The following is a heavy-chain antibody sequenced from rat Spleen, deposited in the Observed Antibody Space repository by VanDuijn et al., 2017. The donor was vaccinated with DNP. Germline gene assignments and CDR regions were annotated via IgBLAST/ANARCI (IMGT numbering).Heavy chain of an antibody. CDR3: TKDAFDY. Sequence: EVQLVESGGGLVQPGRSLKLSCAASGFTFSDYYMAWVRQAPTKGLEWVAYISYDGGSTSYGDSVKGRFTISRDNAKSTLYLQMDSLSSEDTATYYCTKDAFDYWGQGVMVTVSS. V-gene: IGHV5-20*01. J-gene: IGHJ2*01. CDR1: GFTFSDYY. CDR2: ISYDGGST.